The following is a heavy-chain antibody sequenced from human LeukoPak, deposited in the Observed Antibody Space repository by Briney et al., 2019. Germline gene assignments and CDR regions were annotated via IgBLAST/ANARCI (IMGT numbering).Heavy chain of an antibody. V-gene: IGHV1-46*01. J-gene: IGHJ4*02. CDR1: GYTFTSYY. CDR3: ARGPALIVVVPAAKGFDY. D-gene: IGHD2-2*01. CDR2: INPSGGST. Sequence: ASVKVSCKASGYTFTSYYMHWVRQAPGQGLEWMGIINPSGGSTSYAQKFQGGVTMTRDTSTSTVYMELSSLRSEDTAVYYCARGPALIVVVPAAKGFDYWGQGTLVTVSS.